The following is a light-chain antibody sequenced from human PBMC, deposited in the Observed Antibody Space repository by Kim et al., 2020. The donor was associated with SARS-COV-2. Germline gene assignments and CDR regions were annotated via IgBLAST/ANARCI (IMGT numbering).Light chain of an antibody. CDR1: QSVSSSY. CDR2: GAS. J-gene: IGKJ4*01. CDR3: QQYGSSPLT. Sequence: SQGERATLSCRASQSVSSSYLVWYQQKPGQAPRLLIYGASSRATGIPDRFSGSGSGTDFTLTISRLEPEDFAVYYCQQYGSSPLTFGGGTKVDIK. V-gene: IGKV3-20*01.